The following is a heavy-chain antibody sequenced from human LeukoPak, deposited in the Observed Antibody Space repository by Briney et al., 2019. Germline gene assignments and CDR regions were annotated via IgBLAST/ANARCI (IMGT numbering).Heavy chain of an antibody. J-gene: IGHJ6*03. CDR2: FSGSGGTT. V-gene: IGHV3-23*01. D-gene: IGHD2-8*01. CDR3: ANGNRCTSPNCLGYYYFYMDV. Sequence: GGSLRLSCAASGFTFSIYAMSWVRQAPGKGLEWVSGFSGSGGTTYYADSVKGRFTISRDNSKNTLYLQMNSLRAEDTAVYYCANGNRCTSPNCLGYYYFYMDVWGKGTTVTVSS. CDR1: GFTFSIYA.